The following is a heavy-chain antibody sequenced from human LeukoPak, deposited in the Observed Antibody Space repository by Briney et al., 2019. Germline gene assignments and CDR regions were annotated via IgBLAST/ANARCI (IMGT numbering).Heavy chain of an antibody. Sequence: PSETLSLTCAVSGGSISSSNWWSWVRQPPGKGLEWIGEIYHSGSTNYNPSLKNRVTISVDKSKNQFSLKLSSVTAADTAVYYCARASPGIAVADRGGFDYWGQGTLVTVSS. CDR1: GGSISSSNW. CDR2: IYHSGST. D-gene: IGHD6-19*01. CDR3: ARASPGIAVADRGGFDY. V-gene: IGHV4-4*02. J-gene: IGHJ4*02.